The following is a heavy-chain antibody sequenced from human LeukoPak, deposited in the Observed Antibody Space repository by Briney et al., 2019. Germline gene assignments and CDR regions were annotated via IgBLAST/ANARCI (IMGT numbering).Heavy chain of an antibody. CDR3: AREKEEYYYGSGSYNWFDP. V-gene: IGHV3-7*01. CDR1: GFTFSSYW. J-gene: IGHJ5*02. CDR2: IKQDGSEK. Sequence: GVSLRLSCSASGFTFSSYWMSWVRQAPGKGLEWVANIKQDGSEKYYVDSVKGRFTISRDNAKNSLYLQMNSLRAEDTAVYYCAREKEEYYYGSGSYNWFDPWGQGTLVTVSS. D-gene: IGHD3-10*01.